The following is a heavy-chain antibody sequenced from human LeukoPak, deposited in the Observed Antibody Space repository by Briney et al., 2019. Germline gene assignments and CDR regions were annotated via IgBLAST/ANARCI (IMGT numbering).Heavy chain of an antibody. V-gene: IGHV3-23*01. CDR1: GFTFSSYA. Sequence: GSLRLSCAASGFTFSSYAMSWVRQAPGKGLEWVSGISGSGGSTYYADSVKGRFTISRDNSKNTLYLQMNSLRAEDTAVYFCAKHGYYCYYNMDVWGKGTTVTVSS. J-gene: IGHJ6*04. CDR3: AKHGYYCYYNMDV. CDR2: ISGSGGST.